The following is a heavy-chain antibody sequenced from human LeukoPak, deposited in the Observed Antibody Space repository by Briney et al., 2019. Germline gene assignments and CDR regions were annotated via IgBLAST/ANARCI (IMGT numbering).Heavy chain of an antibody. Sequence: SETLSLTCAVSGGSISSGGYSWSWIRQPPGKGPEWIGYIYHSGSTYYNPSLNSRVTISVDRSKNQFSLKLSSVTAADTGVYYCARAPRIGCCSGGSCYGWFDPWGQGALVTVSS. CDR1: GGSISSGGYS. J-gene: IGHJ5*02. CDR3: ARAPRIGCCSGGSCYGWFDP. D-gene: IGHD2-15*01. V-gene: IGHV4-30-2*01. CDR2: IYHSGST.